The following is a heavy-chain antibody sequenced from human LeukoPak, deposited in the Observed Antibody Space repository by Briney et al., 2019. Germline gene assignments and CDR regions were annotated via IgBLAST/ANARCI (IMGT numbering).Heavy chain of an antibody. J-gene: IGHJ5*02. V-gene: IGHV4-39*01. CDR3: GRNSIVVAGTSWFDP. Sequence: PSETLSLTCIVSGGSISTRSYYWGWIRQPPGKGPEWIGSMFYSGSTYYNPSLNSRATISVDTSKNQFSLKLSSVTAADTAVYYCGRNSIVVAGTSWFDPWGQGTLVTVSS. CDR1: GGSISTRSYY. CDR2: MFYSGST. D-gene: IGHD6-13*01.